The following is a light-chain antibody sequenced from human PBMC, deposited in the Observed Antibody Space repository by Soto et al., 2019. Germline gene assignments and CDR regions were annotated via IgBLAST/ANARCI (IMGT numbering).Light chain of an antibody. J-gene: IGKJ3*01. CDR1: QGVSSDY. V-gene: IGKV3-20*01. CDR3: QHYDNTPPSVT. CDR2: GAS. Sequence: EIVLTQSPDTLSLSPGERATLSCRASQGVSSDYLVWYQQKPGQAPRLLIYGASRRATGIPDRFSGGGSGTDFILNISRLEPEDFAVYYCQHYDNTPPSVTFGPGTKVDIK.